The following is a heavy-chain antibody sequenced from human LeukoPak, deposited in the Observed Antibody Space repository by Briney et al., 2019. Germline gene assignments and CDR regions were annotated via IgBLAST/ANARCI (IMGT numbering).Heavy chain of an antibody. CDR2: IIPIFGTA. V-gene: IGHV1-69*05. CDR3: ARDYIGSSSGFDY. Sequence: SVKVSCKASGGTFSSYAISWVRQAPGQGLEWMGGIIPIFGTANYAQKFQGRVTITTDESTSTAHMELSSLRSEDTAVYYCARDYIGSSSGFDYWGQGTLVTVSS. CDR1: GGTFSSYA. D-gene: IGHD6-6*01. J-gene: IGHJ4*02.